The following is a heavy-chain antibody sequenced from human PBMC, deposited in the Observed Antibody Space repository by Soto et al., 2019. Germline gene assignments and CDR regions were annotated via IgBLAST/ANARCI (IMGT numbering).Heavy chain of an antibody. V-gene: IGHV3-11*05. CDR1: GFNFSDYY. CDR3: ARGLGGSYFIAY. J-gene: IGHJ4*02. CDR2: ISTNSRYI. D-gene: IGHD3-10*01. Sequence: GGSLRLSCAVSGFNFSDYYMTWILQAPGKGLEWISYISTNSRYIKYADSIKVRFTISRENAKSSLYLQMNSLRAEDTAIYYCARGLGGSYFIAYWGQGTLVTVSS.